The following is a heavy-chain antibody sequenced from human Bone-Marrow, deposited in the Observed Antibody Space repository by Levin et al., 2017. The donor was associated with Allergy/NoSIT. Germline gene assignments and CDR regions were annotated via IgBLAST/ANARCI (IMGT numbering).Heavy chain of an antibody. D-gene: IGHD6-19*01. CDR2: IIPSFGAT. V-gene: IGHV1-69*13. J-gene: IGHJ4*02. CDR1: GGSLNNYA. CDR3: ATVHSSGWDA. Sequence: EASVKVSCKASGGSLNNYAISWVRQAPGQGLEWMGGIIPSFGATNYAQTFQDRVTITADESTNRAYMELRGLRSEDTAIYFCATVHSSGWDAWGPGTLVTVSS.